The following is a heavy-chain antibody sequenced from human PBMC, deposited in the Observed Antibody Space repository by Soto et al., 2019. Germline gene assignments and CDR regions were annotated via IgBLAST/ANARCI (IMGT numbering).Heavy chain of an antibody. CDR3: ARDSMELRSASPRFGMDV. CDR1: GFTFSDYA. Sequence: QVQLVESRGGVVQPGRSLRLSCAASGFTFSDYAMHWVRQAPGKGLEWVSVISHDETNKYYADSVKGRFTISRDNSKNTLYLQMNSLRPEDTALYYCARDSMELRSASPRFGMDVWGQGTTVTVSS. D-gene: IGHD1-7*01. CDR2: ISHDETNK. J-gene: IGHJ6*02. V-gene: IGHV3-30-3*01.